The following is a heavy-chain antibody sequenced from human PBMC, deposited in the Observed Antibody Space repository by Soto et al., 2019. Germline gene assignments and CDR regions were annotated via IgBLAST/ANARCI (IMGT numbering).Heavy chain of an antibody. CDR1: GFTFSNAW. CDR3: TTLRAFGDYVNYYYGMDV. Sequence: GGSLRLSCAASGFTFSNAWMSWVRQAPGKGLEWVGRIKSKTDGGTTDYAAPVKGRFTISRDDSKNTLYLQMNSLKTEDTAVYYCTTLRAFGDYVNYYYGMDVWGQGTTVTVSS. CDR2: IKSKTDGGTT. V-gene: IGHV3-15*01. J-gene: IGHJ6*02. D-gene: IGHD4-17*01.